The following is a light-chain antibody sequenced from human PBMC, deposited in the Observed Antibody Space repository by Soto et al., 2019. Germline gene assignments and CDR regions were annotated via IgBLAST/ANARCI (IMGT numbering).Light chain of an antibody. CDR2: GAS. CDR3: QQYGGSPRT. J-gene: IGKJ1*01. Sequence: IVLSQSPCTLSLSPGARPTLSCRASQTVSSSLAWYQQKPGQAPRLLISGASSRAADIPDRFSGSGSGTDFTLTINRLEPEDFAVYYCQQYGGSPRTFGQGTKVDI. V-gene: IGKV3-20*01. CDR1: QTVSSS.